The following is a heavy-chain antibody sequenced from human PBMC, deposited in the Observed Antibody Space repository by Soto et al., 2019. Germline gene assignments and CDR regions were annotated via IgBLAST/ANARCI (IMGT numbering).Heavy chain of an antibody. V-gene: IGHV4-4*02. CDR1: GGSSSSSNW. D-gene: IGHD3-22*01. CDR2: IYPSGST. CDR3: ARRNYDTSGYYYWFDP. J-gene: IGHJ5*02. Sequence: QVQLQESGPGLVKPSGTLSLTCAVSGGSSSSSNWWSWVRQSPGKGLEWIGEIYPSGSTNYNPPLKSRVTISVDKSKNQFSLKLTSVTAADTAVYYCARRNYDTSGYYYWFDPWGQGTLVTVSS.